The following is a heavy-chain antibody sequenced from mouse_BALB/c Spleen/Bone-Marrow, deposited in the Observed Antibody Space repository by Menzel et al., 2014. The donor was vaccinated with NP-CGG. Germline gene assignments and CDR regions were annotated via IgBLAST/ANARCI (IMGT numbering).Heavy chain of an antibody. Sequence: VQFQQPGVELVKPGPSVKLSCTVSGFNTKATYMHWVKQRPEQGMEWIGRIDPANGNTKYDPKLQGKATITADTSSNPAYLQLSSLTSEDTAVYYCASYYYGSSRFAYWSQGTLVTVSA. V-gene: IGHV14-3*02. D-gene: IGHD1-1*01. CDR1: GFNTKATY. CDR2: IDPANGNT. CDR3: ASYYYGSSRFAY. J-gene: IGHJ3*01.